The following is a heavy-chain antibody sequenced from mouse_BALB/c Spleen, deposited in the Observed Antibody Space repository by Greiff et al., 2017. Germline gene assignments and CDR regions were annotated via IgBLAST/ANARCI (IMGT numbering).Heavy chain of an antibody. CDR1: GFSLTSYG. J-gene: IGHJ3*01. Sequence: AKLMESGPGLVAPSQSLSITCTVSGFSLTSYGVHWVRQPPGKGLEWLGVIWAGGSTNYNSALMSRLSISKDNSKSQVFLKMNSLQTDDTAMYYCAREGLRSLFAYWGQGTLVTVSA. CDR3: AREGLRSLFAY. V-gene: IGHV2-9*02. D-gene: IGHD2-2*01. CDR2: IWAGGST.